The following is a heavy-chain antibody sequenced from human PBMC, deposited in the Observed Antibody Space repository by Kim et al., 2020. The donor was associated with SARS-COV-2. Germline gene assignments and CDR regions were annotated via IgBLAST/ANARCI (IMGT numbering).Heavy chain of an antibody. J-gene: IGHJ6*02. V-gene: IGHV3-11*01. CDR2: ISNSGDTI. D-gene: IGHD1-1*01. CDR1: GFTFSDYY. Sequence: GGSLRLSCAASGFTFSDYYMSWIRQAPGKGLEWLSYISNSGDTISYADSVKGRFTLSRDNTRNSLYLQMNNLRAEDTAVYYCARPTGRYYYYPMDVWGQGTTVTVSS. CDR3: ARPTGRYYYYPMDV.